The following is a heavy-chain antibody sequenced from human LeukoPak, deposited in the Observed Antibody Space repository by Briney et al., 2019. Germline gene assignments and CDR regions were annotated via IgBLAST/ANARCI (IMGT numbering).Heavy chain of an antibody. Sequence: GGSLRLSCAASGFTFSSYVMSWVRQAPGKGLQWVSDISGSGGSTYHADSVKGRFTISRDNTKNTLYLQMNSLRAEDTAVYYCAKGRRDGFNYGIDVWGQGTTVTVSS. V-gene: IGHV3-23*01. J-gene: IGHJ6*02. CDR3: AKGRRDGFNYGIDV. D-gene: IGHD5-24*01. CDR1: GFTFSSYV. CDR2: ISGSGGST.